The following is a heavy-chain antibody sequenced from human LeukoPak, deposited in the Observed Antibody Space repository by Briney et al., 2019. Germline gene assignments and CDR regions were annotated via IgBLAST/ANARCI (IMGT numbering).Heavy chain of an antibody. CDR3: ARTSPWPENWFDP. D-gene: IGHD5-24*01. CDR1: GGSFSSYY. J-gene: IGHJ5*02. Sequence: SETLSLTCTVSGGSFSSYYWSWIRQPPGKGLEWIGYIYYSGSTYYNPSLKSRVTISVDTSKNQFSLKLSSVTAADTAVYYCARTSPWPENWFDPWGQGTLVTVSS. CDR2: IYYSGST. V-gene: IGHV4-59*08.